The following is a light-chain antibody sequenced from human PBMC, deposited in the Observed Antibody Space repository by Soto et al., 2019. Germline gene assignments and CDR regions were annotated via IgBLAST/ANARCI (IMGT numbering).Light chain of an antibody. V-gene: IGLV7-46*01. Sequence: QAVVTQEPSLTVSPGGRVTLTCAASTGAVTSGHYPYWFQQKPGQAPRTLIYDTSTKHSWTPARFSGSLLGGKAALTLAGAQPEDEAEYYCLLSYSGARVFGGGTKLTVL. CDR3: LLSYSGARV. CDR1: TGAVTSGHY. CDR2: DTS. J-gene: IGLJ3*02.